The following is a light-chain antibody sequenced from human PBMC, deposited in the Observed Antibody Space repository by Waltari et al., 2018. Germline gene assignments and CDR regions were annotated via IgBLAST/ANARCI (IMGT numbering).Light chain of an antibody. CDR3: QQYGTSRT. J-gene: IGKJ1*01. CDR2: GTS. CDR1: RGVSSSY. V-gene: IGKV3-20*01. Sequence: EILLTQSPGTLSLSPGVRATLSCRASRGVSSSYLAWYQQRPGQAPRLLIYGTSTRATGIADRFSGSGSGTDFTLTITRLEPEDSAVYYCQQYGTSRTFGQGTKVEIK.